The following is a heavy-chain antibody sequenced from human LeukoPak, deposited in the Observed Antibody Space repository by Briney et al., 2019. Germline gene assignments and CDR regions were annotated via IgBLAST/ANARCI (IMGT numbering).Heavy chain of an antibody. V-gene: IGHV3-15*01. CDR1: GFTFSKVW. CDR2: IKSKTDGGTI. J-gene: IGHJ1*01. D-gene: IGHD3-22*01. CDR3: TTDLSELDDSGYYAKYFHH. Sequence: PRGSLRLSCAASGFTFSKVWMSWVRQAPGKGREWVGRIKSKTDGGTIDYAAPVKGRFTLSRDDSKDTLFLQMNSLKTEYTAVYYCTTDLSELDDSGYYAKYFHHWGQGTLVSVSS.